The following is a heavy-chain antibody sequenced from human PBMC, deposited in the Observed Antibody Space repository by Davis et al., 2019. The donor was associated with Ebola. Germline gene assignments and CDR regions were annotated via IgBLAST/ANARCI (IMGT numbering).Heavy chain of an antibody. CDR1: GDSVCSGG. CDR3: ARGWLRAGMDV. D-gene: IGHD5-18*01. CDR2: TYYSSKWYN. V-gene: IGHV6-1*01. Sequence: PSETLSLTCAISGDSVCSGGWNWIRQSPSRGLEWLGRTYYSSKWYNDYAVSVKSRITINPDTSKNQFSLQLNSVTPEDTALYYCARGWLRAGMDVWGEGTTVTVSS. J-gene: IGHJ6*04.